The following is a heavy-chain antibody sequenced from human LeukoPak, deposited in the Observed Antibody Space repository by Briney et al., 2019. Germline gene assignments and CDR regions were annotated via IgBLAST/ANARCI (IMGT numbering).Heavy chain of an antibody. CDR3: ATPLDYYDHSGYHQGGD. CDR1: GFTFSRYW. Sequence: GGSLRLSCAASGFTFSRYWMTWVRQAPGKGLEWVANIKEDGSKKNYVDSVKGRFTISRDNAKNSLYLQMNGLRAEDTAVYYCATPLDYYDHSGYHQGGDWGQGTLVTVSS. D-gene: IGHD3-22*01. J-gene: IGHJ4*02. V-gene: IGHV3-7*03. CDR2: IKEDGSKK.